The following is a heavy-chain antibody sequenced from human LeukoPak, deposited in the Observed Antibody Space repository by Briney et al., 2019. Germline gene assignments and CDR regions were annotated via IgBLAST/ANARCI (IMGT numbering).Heavy chain of an antibody. CDR1: GYIFTNYA. D-gene: IGHD3-22*01. V-gene: IGHV7-4-1*02. J-gene: IGHJ5*02. CDR3: ARRSEHSSGYQPTFDP. CDR2: INTNTGNP. Sequence: ASVKVSCKASGYIFTNYAMNWVRQAPGQGLEGMGWINTNTGNPTYAQGFTGRFVFSLDTSVSTAYLQISSLKAEDTAVYYCARRSEHSSGYQPTFDPWGQGTLVTVSS.